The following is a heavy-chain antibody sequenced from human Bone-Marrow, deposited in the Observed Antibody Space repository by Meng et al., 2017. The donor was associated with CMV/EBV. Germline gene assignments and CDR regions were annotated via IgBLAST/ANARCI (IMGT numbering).Heavy chain of an antibody. J-gene: IGHJ4*02. Sequence: TVSSYSMNWVRQAPGKGLEWVSSISSSSSYIYYADSVKGRFTISRDNAKNSLYLQMNSLRAEDTAVYYCARAEGIAVVPAAPYYFDYWGQGTLVTVSS. D-gene: IGHD2-2*01. CDR1: TVSSYS. CDR3: ARAEGIAVVPAAPYYFDY. CDR2: ISSSSSYI. V-gene: IGHV3-21*01.